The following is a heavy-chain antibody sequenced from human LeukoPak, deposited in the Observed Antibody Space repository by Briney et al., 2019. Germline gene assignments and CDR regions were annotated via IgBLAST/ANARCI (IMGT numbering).Heavy chain of an antibody. D-gene: IGHD6-13*01. CDR2: IIPIFGTA. V-gene: IGHV1-69*06. Sequence: SVKVSCKASGGTFSSYAISWVRQAPGQGLEWMGGIIPIFGTANYAQKFQGRVTITADKSTCTAYMELSSLRSEDTAVYYCARIAAAGTEPSFDYWGQGTLVTVSS. CDR1: GGTFSSYA. CDR3: ARIAAAGTEPSFDY. J-gene: IGHJ4*02.